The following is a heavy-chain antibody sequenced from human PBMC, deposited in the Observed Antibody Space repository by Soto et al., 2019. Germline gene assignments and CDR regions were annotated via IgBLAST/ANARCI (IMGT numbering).Heavy chain of an antibody. Sequence: EVQLVESGGGLVKPGGSLRLSCAASRFTFSNAWMSWVRQAPGKGLEWVGRIKSKTDGGKTDYAGPVKGRFSISRDDCKNTLFLQMDSMKTEDTAVYYCTTDTCSGGRCTGWAVWGKGTTVTVSS. CDR2: IKSKTDGGKT. CDR1: RFTFSNAW. V-gene: IGHV3-15*01. CDR3: TTDTCSGGRCTGWAV. J-gene: IGHJ6*04. D-gene: IGHD2-15*01.